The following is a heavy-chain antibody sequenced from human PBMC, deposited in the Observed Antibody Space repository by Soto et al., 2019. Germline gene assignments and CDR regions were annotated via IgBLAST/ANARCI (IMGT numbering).Heavy chain of an antibody. D-gene: IGHD1-26*01. CDR1: GFTVSSNY. J-gene: IGHJ3*02. CDR2: LYSGGGGTT. Sequence: EVQVVESGGGLVQPGGSLRLSCVASGFTVSSNYMTWVRQAPGKGLEWVSVLYSGGGGTTFYADSVKGRFTISRDNAKNTLYLEMNSLRAENTAVYYCTREFRTSGRRDAFDIWGQGTMVTVSS. CDR3: TREFRTSGRRDAFDI. V-gene: IGHV3-66*01.